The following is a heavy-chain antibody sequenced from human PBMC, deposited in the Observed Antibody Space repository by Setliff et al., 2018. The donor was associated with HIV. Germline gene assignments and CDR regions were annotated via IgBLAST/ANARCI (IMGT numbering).Heavy chain of an antibody. Sequence: SETLSLTCAVYGGSFSDYYWTWIRQSPGKGLEWIGEINHRGSTNYNPSLKSCVTVSVDTSKNQFSLKLGSVTAADTAVYYCARESPSSSWFYFDFWGQGTLVTVSS. CDR2: INHRGST. J-gene: IGHJ4*02. CDR1: GGSFSDYY. D-gene: IGHD6-13*01. CDR3: ARESPSSSWFYFDF. V-gene: IGHV4-34*01.